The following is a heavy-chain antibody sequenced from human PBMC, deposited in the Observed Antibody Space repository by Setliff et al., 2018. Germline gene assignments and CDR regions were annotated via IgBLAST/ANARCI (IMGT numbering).Heavy chain of an antibody. D-gene: IGHD1-26*01. J-gene: IGHJ4*02. CDR3: ARDREGIIVGVPSV. V-gene: IGHV1-2*02. CDR2: INPNSGGT. Sequence: ASVKVSCKASGYTFTGYYIHWVRQAPGQGLEYMGWINPNSGGTNYAPKFQGRVTMTTDTSTSTVYMELRSLRSDDTAVYYCARDREGIIVGVPSVWGQGTLVTVSS. CDR1: GYTFTGYY.